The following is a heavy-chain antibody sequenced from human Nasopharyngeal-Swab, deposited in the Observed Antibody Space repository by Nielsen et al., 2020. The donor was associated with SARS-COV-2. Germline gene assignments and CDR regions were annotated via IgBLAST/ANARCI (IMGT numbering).Heavy chain of an antibody. V-gene: IGHV4-59*13. D-gene: IGHD3-16*02. J-gene: IGHJ6*02. CDR1: NGSTNSYY. CDR3: ARVALGSYLRGRGMDV. Sequence: SETLSLTCTVSNGSTNSYYWSWIRQPLGKGLEWIGYIYFSGSTSYNPSLKSRVTMSVDTSKNQFSLNLTSVTAADTAVYYCARVALGSYLRGRGMDVWGQGTTVTVSS. CDR2: IYFSGST.